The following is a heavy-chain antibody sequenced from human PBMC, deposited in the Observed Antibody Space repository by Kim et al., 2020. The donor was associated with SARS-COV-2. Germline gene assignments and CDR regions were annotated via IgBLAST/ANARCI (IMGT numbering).Heavy chain of an antibody. CDR1: GGSISSSSYY. CDR3: ARRPSFTIFGVVNRYGMDV. CDR2: IYYSGST. Sequence: SETLSLTCTVSGGSISSSSYYWGWIRQPPGKGLEWIGSIYYSGSTYYNPSLKSRVTISVDTSKNQFSLKLSSVTAADTAVYYCARRPSFTIFGVVNRYGMDVWGQGTTVTVSS. V-gene: IGHV4-39*01. D-gene: IGHD3-3*01. J-gene: IGHJ6*02.